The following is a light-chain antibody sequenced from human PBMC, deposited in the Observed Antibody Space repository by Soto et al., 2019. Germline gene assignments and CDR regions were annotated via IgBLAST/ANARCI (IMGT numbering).Light chain of an antibody. CDR2: EVT. V-gene: IGLV2-14*01. CDR3: SSYTSLSTLA. J-gene: IGLJ1*01. Sequence: QSALTQPASVSGSPGQSITISCSGTSSDVGAFNYVSWYQHHPGKAPKLLIYEVTNRPSGVSNRFSGSKSGNTASLTISGPHAEDEADYYCSSYTSLSTLAFGTGTK. CDR1: SSDVGAFNY.